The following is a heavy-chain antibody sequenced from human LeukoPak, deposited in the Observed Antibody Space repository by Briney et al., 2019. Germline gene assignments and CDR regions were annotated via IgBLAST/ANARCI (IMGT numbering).Heavy chain of an antibody. D-gene: IGHD4-17*01. CDR2: IRSKTYGGTT. Sequence: PGGSLRLSCAASGFTFGDYVMNWVRQAPGKGLEWVGFIRSKTYGGTTEYAASVKGRFTISRDDSKSIAYLQMSSLNTEDTALYYCTASTTVRPNDYWGQGTLVTVSS. CDR3: TASTTVRPNDY. J-gene: IGHJ4*02. V-gene: IGHV3-49*04. CDR1: GFTFGDYV.